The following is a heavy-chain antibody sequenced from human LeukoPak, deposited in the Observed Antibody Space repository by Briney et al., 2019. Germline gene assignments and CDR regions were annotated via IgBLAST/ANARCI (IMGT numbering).Heavy chain of an antibody. Sequence: GASVKVPCKASGGTFSSYAISWLRQAPGQGLEWMGGIIPIFDTANYAQKFQGRVTITADESTSTAYMVLSGLRSEETAVYYCARGDGYSGYEDYWGQGTLVTVSS. CDR1: GGTFSSYA. D-gene: IGHD5-12*01. CDR3: ARGDGYSGYEDY. J-gene: IGHJ4*02. V-gene: IGHV1-69*01. CDR2: IIPIFDTA.